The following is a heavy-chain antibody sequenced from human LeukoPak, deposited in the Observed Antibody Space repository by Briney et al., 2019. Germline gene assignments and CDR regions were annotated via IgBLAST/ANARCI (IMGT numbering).Heavy chain of an antibody. J-gene: IGHJ4*02. CDR1: GFTFSSYS. Sequence: PGGSLRLSCAASGFTFSSYSMNWVRQAPGKGLEWLSYISTGSSTKYYADSVKGRFTISRYNAKNSLYLQMNSLRDEDTAVYYCAREWRQDYWGQGTLVTVSS. D-gene: IGHD5-18*01. CDR2: ISTGSSTK. V-gene: IGHV3-48*02. CDR3: AREWRQDY.